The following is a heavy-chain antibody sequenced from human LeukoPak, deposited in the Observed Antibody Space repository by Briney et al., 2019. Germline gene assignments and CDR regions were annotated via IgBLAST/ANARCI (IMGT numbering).Heavy chain of an antibody. D-gene: IGHD3-9*01. Sequence: ASVKVSCKASGYTFTGYYMHWVRQAPGQGLEWMGWINPNSGGTNYAQKFQGRVTMTRDTSISTAYMELNRLRSDDTAVYYCARGTYDILTGYYNRHFDYWGQGTLVTGSS. V-gene: IGHV1-2*02. J-gene: IGHJ4*02. CDR3: ARGTYDILTGYYNRHFDY. CDR1: GYTFTGYY. CDR2: INPNSGGT.